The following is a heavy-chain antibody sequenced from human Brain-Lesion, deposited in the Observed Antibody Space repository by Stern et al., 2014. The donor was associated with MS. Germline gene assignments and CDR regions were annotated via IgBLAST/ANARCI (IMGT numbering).Heavy chain of an antibody. CDR2: IVPIFGRA. CDR1: GATFSTNA. Sequence: VPLVESGAEVRKPGSSVKVSCKASGATFSTNAISWLRQAPGQGPEWMGAIVPIFGRANYVQKLRGRLTITADESASTAYMELRSLRSEDTAVYYCAREHHGGNFASWGQGTLVTVSS. CDR3: AREHHGGNFAS. D-gene: IGHD4-23*01. J-gene: IGHJ5*02. V-gene: IGHV1-69*01.